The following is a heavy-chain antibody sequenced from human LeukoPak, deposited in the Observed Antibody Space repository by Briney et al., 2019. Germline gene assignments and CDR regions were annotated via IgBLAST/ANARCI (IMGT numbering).Heavy chain of an antibody. J-gene: IGHJ6*03. CDR2: IYYSGST. V-gene: IGHV4-39*01. CDR1: GGSISSTSYY. D-gene: IGHD3-10*01. Sequence: SETLSLTCTVSGGSISSTSYYWGWIRQPPGKGLEWIGSIYYSGSTYHNPSLNSRVTISVDTSKNQFSLNLSSVTAADTAVYYCVGCTQVDYYYYYMDVWGKGTTVTVSS. CDR3: VGCTQVDYYYYYMDV.